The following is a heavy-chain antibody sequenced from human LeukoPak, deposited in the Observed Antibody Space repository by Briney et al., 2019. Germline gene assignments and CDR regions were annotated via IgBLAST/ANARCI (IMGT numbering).Heavy chain of an antibody. Sequence: GGSLRLSCAASGFTFSSYAMHWVRQAPGKGLEWVAVISYDGSNKYYADSVKGRFTISRDNSKNTLYLQMNSLRAEDTAVYYCARVATGRFLAPANYWGQGTLVTVSS. V-gene: IGHV3-30-3*01. D-gene: IGHD3-3*01. CDR1: GFTFSSYA. J-gene: IGHJ4*02. CDR2: ISYDGSNK. CDR3: ARVATGRFLAPANY.